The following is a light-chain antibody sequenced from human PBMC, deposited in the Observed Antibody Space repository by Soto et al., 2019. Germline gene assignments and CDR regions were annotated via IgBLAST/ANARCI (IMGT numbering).Light chain of an antibody. CDR3: QQYSNYWT. CDR2: DAS. Sequence: DIQMTQSPSTLSTYVGDRVTITCRASQSISNWLAWYQQKPGKAPKLLIYDASTLESGVPLRFGGSGSGTEFTLTISSLQPDDFATYYCQQYSNYWTFGQGTKVDIK. J-gene: IGKJ1*01. V-gene: IGKV1-5*01. CDR1: QSISNW.